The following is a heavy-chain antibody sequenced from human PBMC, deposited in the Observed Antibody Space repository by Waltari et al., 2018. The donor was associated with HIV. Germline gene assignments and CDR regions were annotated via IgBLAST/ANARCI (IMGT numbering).Heavy chain of an antibody. V-gene: IGHV3-7*01. CDR3: ATSRTFDY. J-gene: IGHJ4*02. Sequence: EVLLVESGGGLVQPGGALRLSCAGPGFLFTCHWMSWVRQAPGKGLEWVANIKQDGSEKYYVDSVKGRFTISRDNAKNSLYLQMNSLRAEDTAMYYCATSRTFDYWGQGTLVTVSS. CDR2: IKQDGSEK. CDR1: GFLFTCHW. D-gene: IGHD2-2*01.